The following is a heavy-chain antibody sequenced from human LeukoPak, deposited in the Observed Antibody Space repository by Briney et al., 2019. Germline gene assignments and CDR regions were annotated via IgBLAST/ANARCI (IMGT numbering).Heavy chain of an antibody. CDR1: GFTFSSYG. V-gene: IGHV3-33*01. Sequence: PGRSLRLSRAASGFTFSSYGMHWVRQAPGKGLEWVAVIWYDGSNKYYADSVKGRFTISRDNSKNTLYLQMNSLRAEDTAVYYCARDYGFGEFLDYWGQGTLVTVSS. CDR2: IWYDGSNK. CDR3: ARDYGFGEFLDY. J-gene: IGHJ4*02. D-gene: IGHD3-10*01.